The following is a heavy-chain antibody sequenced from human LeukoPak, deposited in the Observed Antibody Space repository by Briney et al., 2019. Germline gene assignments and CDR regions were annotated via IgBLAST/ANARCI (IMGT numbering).Heavy chain of an antibody. CDR1: GGSIRSYY. D-gene: IGHD3-22*01. V-gene: IGHV4-59*01. CDR3: ARAGYYYDSSSYYSFDS. Sequence: SSETLSLTCTVSGGSIRSYYWGWIRQPPGKGLEWIGYIYDSGSPKYNPSLKSRVTISIDTSKNQLSLNLSSVTAADTAVYYCARAGYYYDSSSYYSFDSWGQGTLVTVSS. CDR2: IYDSGSP. J-gene: IGHJ4*02.